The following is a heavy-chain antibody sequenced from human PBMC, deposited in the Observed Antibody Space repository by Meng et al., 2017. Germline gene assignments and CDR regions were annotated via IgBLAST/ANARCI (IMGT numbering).Heavy chain of an antibody. CDR2: INAGNGNT. CDR3: ARDKLKTFDP. CDR1: GYTFTSYA. V-gene: IGHV1-3*01. J-gene: IGHJ5*02. Sequence: QVNLVQSGAEVKKPGASVKVSCKASGYTFTSYAMHWVRQAPGQRLEWMGWINAGNGNTKYSQKFQGRVTITRDTSASTAYMELSSLRSEDTAVYYCARDKLKTFDPWGQGTLVTVSS.